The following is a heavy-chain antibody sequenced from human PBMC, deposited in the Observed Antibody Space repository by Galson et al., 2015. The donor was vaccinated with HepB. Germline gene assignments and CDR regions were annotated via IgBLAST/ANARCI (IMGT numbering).Heavy chain of an antibody. CDR2: INAGNGNT. Sequence: SVKVSCKASGYTFTSYAMHWVRQAPGQRLEWMGWINAGNGNTKYSQKFQGRVTITRDTSASTAYMELSSLRSEDTAVYYCARDRVVVPAATFYYYGMDVWGQGTTVTVSS. CDR1: GYTFTSYA. V-gene: IGHV1-3*01. D-gene: IGHD2-2*01. J-gene: IGHJ6*02. CDR3: ARDRVVVPAATFYYYGMDV.